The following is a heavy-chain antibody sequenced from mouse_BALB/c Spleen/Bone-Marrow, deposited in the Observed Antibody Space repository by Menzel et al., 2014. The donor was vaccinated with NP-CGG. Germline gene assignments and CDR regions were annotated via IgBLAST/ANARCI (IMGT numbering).Heavy chain of an antibody. CDR2: INPDSSTI. CDR1: GFDFSRYW. Sequence: EVNVVESGGGLVQPGGSLKLSCAASGFDFSRYWMSWVRQAPGKGLEWIGEINPDSSTINYTPALKDKFIISRDNAKNTLYLQMSKVRSEDTALYYCARLGYYGTMDYWGQGTSVPVSS. CDR3: ARLGYYGTMDY. V-gene: IGHV4-1*02. J-gene: IGHJ4*01. D-gene: IGHD1-1*01.